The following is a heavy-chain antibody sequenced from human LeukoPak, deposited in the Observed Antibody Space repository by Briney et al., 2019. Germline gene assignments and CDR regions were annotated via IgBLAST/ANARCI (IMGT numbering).Heavy chain of an antibody. Sequence: PGGSLRLSCAAPGFTFSSYGMHWVRQAPGKGLEWVAVISYDGSNKYYADSVKGRFTISRDNSKNTLYLQMNSLRAEDTAVYYCAKSAVRGLPVLGNWGQGTLVTVSS. CDR1: GFTFSSYG. CDR3: AKSAVRGLPVLGN. CDR2: ISYDGSNK. J-gene: IGHJ4*02. V-gene: IGHV3-30*18. D-gene: IGHD2-21*02.